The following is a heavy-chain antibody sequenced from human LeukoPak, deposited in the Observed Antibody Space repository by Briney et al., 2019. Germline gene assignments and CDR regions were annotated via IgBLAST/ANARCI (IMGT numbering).Heavy chain of an antibody. CDR3: AREGCFSTNCHVIGDDNWIDP. J-gene: IGHJ5*02. D-gene: IGHD2-2*01. Sequence: GASVKVSCKASGYRFSASSMHWVRQAPGQGLEWMGWINPDSGATNYAQQFQGRVIMTSDTSISTVYLELSRLRSDDTAVYYCAREGCFSTNCHVIGDDNWIDPWGQGTLVTVSS. CDR2: INPDSGAT. V-gene: IGHV1-2*02. CDR1: GYRFSASS.